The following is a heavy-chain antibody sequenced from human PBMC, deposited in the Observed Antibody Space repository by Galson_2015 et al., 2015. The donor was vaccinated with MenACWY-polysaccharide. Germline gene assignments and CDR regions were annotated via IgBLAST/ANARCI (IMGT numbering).Heavy chain of an antibody. D-gene: IGHD3-22*01. Sequence: SLRLSCATSGFTFSRYSMHWVRQAPGKGLEWMAVISFDGKNRYYADSVKGRFTISRDNSMNTLYLQMYSLRPEDTAVYYCASPVGYYDSSGAFDMWGQGTMVTVSS. J-gene: IGHJ3*02. CDR3: ASPVGYYDSSGAFDM. V-gene: IGHV3-30*04. CDR1: GFTFSRYS. CDR2: ISFDGKNR.